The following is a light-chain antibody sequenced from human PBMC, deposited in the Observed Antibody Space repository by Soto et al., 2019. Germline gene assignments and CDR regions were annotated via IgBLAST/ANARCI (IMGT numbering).Light chain of an antibody. J-gene: IGLJ2*01. CDR2: DVT. V-gene: IGLV2-14*03. Sequence: QSALTQPASVSGSPGQSITISCTGSNDDIGDYNYVSWYQQHPGKAPKLMIYDVTNRPSGVSDRFSGSKSGNTASLTISGLQAEDESDYYCSSYRSGATPYVIFGGGTQLTVL. CDR1: NDDIGDYNY. CDR3: SSYRSGATPYVI.